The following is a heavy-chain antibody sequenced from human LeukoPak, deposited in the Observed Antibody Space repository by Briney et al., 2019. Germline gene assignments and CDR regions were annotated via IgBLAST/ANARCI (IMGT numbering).Heavy chain of an antibody. V-gene: IGHV5-51*01. D-gene: IGHD2-2*01. CDR2: IYPGDSDT. Sequence: PGESLKISCKGSGYSFTSYWIGWVRQMPGKGLEWMGIIYPGDSDTRYSPSFQGQVTISADKSISTAYLQWSSLKASDTAMYYCARQYCSSTSCYLISPHNWFDPWGQGTLVTVSS. CDR1: GYSFTSYW. CDR3: ARQYCSSTSCYLISPHNWFDP. J-gene: IGHJ5*02.